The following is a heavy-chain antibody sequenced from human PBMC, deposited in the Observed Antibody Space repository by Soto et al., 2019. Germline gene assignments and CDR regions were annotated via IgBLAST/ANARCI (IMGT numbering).Heavy chain of an antibody. CDR2: INAGNGNT. CDR1: GYTFTSYA. Sequence: ASVKVSCKASGYTFTSYAMHWVRQAPGQRLEWMGWINAGNGNTKYSQKFQGRVTITRDTSASTAYMELSSLRSEDTAVYYCAREAAAGTYFDYWGQGTLVTVSS. J-gene: IGHJ4*02. V-gene: IGHV1-3*01. D-gene: IGHD6-13*01. CDR3: AREAAAGTYFDY.